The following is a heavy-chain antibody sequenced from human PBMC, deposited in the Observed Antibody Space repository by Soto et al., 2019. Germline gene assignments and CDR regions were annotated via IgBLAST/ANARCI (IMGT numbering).Heavy chain of an antibody. V-gene: IGHV4-61*01. CDR1: GGSVSGDKNY. CDR2: ISYSGAT. Sequence: QVQLQESGPGLVKPSETLSLTCSVSGGSVSGDKNYWSWIRQSPGKGLEWIGFISYSGATIYNPSLKSRLTISVDSYKNQFSLRLSSVTASDPALYYCATSPRFAFDFWGQGTTVIVSS. CDR3: ATSPRFAFDF. D-gene: IGHD3-16*01. J-gene: IGHJ3*01.